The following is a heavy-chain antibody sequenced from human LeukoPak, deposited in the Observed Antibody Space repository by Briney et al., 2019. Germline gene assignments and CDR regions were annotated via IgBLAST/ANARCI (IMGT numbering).Heavy chain of an antibody. CDR3: ARALIGRLYFLFGY. Sequence: SETLSLTCTVSGGSISSGGYYWSWIRQPPGKGLEWIGYIYHSGSTYYNPSLKSRVTISVDRSKNQFSLKLSSVTAADTAVYYCARALIGRLYFLFGYWGQGTLVTVSS. V-gene: IGHV4-30-2*01. CDR2: IYHSGST. J-gene: IGHJ4*02. D-gene: IGHD3-16*02. CDR1: GGSISSGGYY.